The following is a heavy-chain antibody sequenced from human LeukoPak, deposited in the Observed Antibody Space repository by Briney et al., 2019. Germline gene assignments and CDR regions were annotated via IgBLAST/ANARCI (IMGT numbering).Heavy chain of an antibody. V-gene: IGHV1-18*01. CDR2: ISAYNGNT. Sequence: ASVKVSCKASGYTFITHVISWVRQAPGQGLEWMGWISAYNGNTNYAQKFQGRVTMTTDTSTSTAYMELRSLRSDDTAVYYCVRYGSGSLYDYWGQGTLVTVSS. CDR1: GYTFITHV. CDR3: VRYGSGSLYDY. J-gene: IGHJ4*02. D-gene: IGHD3-10*01.